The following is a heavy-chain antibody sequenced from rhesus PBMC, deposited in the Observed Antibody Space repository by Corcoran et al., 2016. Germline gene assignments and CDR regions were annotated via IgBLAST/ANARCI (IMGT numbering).Heavy chain of an antibody. J-gene: IGHJ4*01. D-gene: IGHD2-39*01. CDR2: IYGTSGST. Sequence: QVQLQESGPGLVKPSETLSLTCAVSGGSFSSYWWGWIRQPPGKGLGWIGRIYGTSGSTESNPSPKSLATISRDTSKSQFSLKLSSVTAADTAIYYCARRGRRVAHFDSWGQGVLVTVSS. V-gene: IGHV4-160*01. CDR3: ARRGRRVAHFDS. CDR1: GGSFSSYW.